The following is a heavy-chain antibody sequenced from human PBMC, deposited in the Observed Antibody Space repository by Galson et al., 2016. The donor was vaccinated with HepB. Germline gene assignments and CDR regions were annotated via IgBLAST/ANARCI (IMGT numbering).Heavy chain of an antibody. CDR2: IYPGDSGT. CDR1: GYSFTNYW. J-gene: IGHJ3*02. V-gene: IGHV5-51*01. Sequence: QSGAEVKKPGESLKISCKGSGYSFTNYWIAWMRQMPRKGLEWMGIIYPGDSGTRYSPSFQGQVTISADKSTTTAYLQWSSLKASDTAMYYCAVAGTTSSSGFDIWGHGTMVTVSS. D-gene: IGHD3-10*01. CDR3: AVAGTTSSSGFDI.